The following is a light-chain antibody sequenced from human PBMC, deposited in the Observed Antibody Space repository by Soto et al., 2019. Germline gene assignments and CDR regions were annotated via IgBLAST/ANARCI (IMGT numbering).Light chain of an antibody. CDR2: DAS. J-gene: IGKJ1*01. CDR1: QSIASY. V-gene: IGKV3-11*01. CDR3: QQRSNRPPWT. Sequence: EIVLTQSPATLSLSPGERATLSCRASQSIASYLAWYQQKPGQAPRLLIYDASNRATGIPARFSGSGSGTDFNLTISSLWTANFAVYTFQQRSNRPPWTFGRGTKVEIK.